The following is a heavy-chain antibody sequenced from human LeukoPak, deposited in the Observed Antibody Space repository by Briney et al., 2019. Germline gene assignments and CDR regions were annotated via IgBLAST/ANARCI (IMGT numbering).Heavy chain of an antibody. CDR1: GFTFSSYA. J-gene: IGHJ6*02. Sequence: GGSLRLSCAASGFTFSSYAIHWVRQAPGKGLEWVSVIYSGGSTYYADSVKGRFTISRDNSKNTLYLQMNSLRAEDTAVYYCARDGAPYYYYGMDVWGQGTTVTVSS. D-gene: IGHD3-16*01. CDR2: IYSGGST. V-gene: IGHV3-53*01. CDR3: ARDGAPYYYYGMDV.